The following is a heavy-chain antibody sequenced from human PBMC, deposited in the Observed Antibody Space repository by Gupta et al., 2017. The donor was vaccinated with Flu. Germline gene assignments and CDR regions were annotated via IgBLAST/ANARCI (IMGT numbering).Heavy chain of an antibody. J-gene: IGHJ4*02. V-gene: IGHV4-31*03. Sequence: QLPESCPRLVQPSQTLSLPCSVSGGSINVFSFFWAWIRQVPGKGREWIGYVHSGGNTYYKPSLRSRLMMSIDTAKNEFSLEMTSLTAADTAMYYCARRGTYYFDVWGQGALVTVSS. D-gene: IGHD1-7*01. CDR3: ARRGTYYFDV. CDR2: VHSGGNT. CDR1: GGSINVFSFF.